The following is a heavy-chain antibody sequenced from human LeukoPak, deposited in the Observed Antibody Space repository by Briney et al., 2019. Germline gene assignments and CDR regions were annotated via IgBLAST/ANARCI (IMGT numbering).Heavy chain of an antibody. CDR2: INHSGST. J-gene: IGHJ4*02. CDR3: ARGRLRLGELSLTY. Sequence: SETLSLTCAVYGGSFSGYYWSWIRQPPGKGLEWIGEINHSGSTNYNPSLKSRVTISVDTSKNQFSLKLSSVTAADTAVYYCARGRLRLGELSLTYWGQGTLVTVSS. CDR1: GGSFSGYY. V-gene: IGHV4-34*01. D-gene: IGHD3-16*02.